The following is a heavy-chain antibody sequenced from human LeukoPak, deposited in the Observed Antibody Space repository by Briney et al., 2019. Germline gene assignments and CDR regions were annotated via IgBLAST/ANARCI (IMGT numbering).Heavy chain of an antibody. CDR2: ISSSGSTI. Sequence: GGSLRLSCAASGFIFSRYEMNWLRQAPGKGLEWLSYISSSGSTIYYADSVKGRSTISRDNAKNSLYLQMSSLRAEDTAVYYCARGFLTVTTSFDYWGQGTLVTVSS. CDR1: GFIFSRYE. CDR3: ARGFLTVTTSFDY. V-gene: IGHV3-48*03. D-gene: IGHD4-17*01. J-gene: IGHJ4*02.